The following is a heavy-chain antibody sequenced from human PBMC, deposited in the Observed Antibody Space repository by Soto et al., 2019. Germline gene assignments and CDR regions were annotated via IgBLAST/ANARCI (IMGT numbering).Heavy chain of an antibody. D-gene: IGHD4-17*01. J-gene: IGHJ2*01. CDR2: IYYSGST. Sequence: QVQLQESGPGLVKPSETLSLTCTVSGGSISSYYWSWIRQPPGKGLEWIGYIYYSGSTNYNPSLKSRVTISVDTSKNQFSLKLSSVTAADTAVYYCARQEDVDYGDYTDWYFDLWGRGTLVTVSS. V-gene: IGHV4-59*08. CDR1: GGSISSYY. CDR3: ARQEDVDYGDYTDWYFDL.